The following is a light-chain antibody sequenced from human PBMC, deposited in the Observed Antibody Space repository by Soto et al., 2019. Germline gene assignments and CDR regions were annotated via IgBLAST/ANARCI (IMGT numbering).Light chain of an antibody. V-gene: IGLV2-23*02. J-gene: IGLJ6*01. CDR3: ASYAGSRTYV. Sequence: QSAVTQPASVSGSPGQSVTISCSGSDIGNYNLVSCYQHLPGRAPKLLIFEVTIRPSGISDRFSGSTSASTASLTISGLPAEEEGDYYSASYAGSRTYVFGSGTQLTVL. CDR1: SDIGNYNL. CDR2: EVT.